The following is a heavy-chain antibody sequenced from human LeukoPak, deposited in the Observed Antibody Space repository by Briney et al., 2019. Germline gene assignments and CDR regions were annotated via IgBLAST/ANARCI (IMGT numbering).Heavy chain of an antibody. V-gene: IGHV4-31*03. CDR2: IYYSGST. CDR3: ATLFRGETDFDY. D-gene: IGHD3-10*01. Sequence: SVTLCLTCTVSGGSISSGGYYWSWIRQHPGKGLEWIGYIYYSGSTYYNPSLKSRVTISVDTSKNQFSLKLSSVTAADTAVYYCATLFRGETDFDYWGQGTLVTVSS. CDR1: GGSISSGGYY. J-gene: IGHJ4*02.